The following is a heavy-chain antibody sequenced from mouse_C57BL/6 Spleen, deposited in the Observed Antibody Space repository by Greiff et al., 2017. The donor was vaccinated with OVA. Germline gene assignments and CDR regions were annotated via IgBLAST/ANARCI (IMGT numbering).Heavy chain of an antibody. CDR1: GFTFSDYY. V-gene: IGHV5-16*01. CDR3: ERDDGAMDY. J-gene: IGHJ4*01. Sequence: ELQLVESEGGLVQPGSSMKLSCTASGFTFSDYYMAWVRQVPEKGLEWVANINYDGSSAYYLDSLKSRFIISRDNAKNILYLQMSSLKSEDTATYYCERDDGAMDYWGQGTSVTVSS. CDR2: INYDGSSA.